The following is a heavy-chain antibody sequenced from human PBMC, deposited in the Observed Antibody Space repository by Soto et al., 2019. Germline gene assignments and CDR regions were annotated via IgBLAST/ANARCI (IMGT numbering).Heavy chain of an antibody. CDR2: INPNSGGT. CDR1: GYTFTGYY. Sequence: ASVKVSCKASGYTFTGYYMHWVRQAPGQGLEWMGWINPNSGGTNYAQKFQGWVTMTRDTSISTAYMELSRLRSDDTAVYYCARGLYYYDISGYQPHAFDIWGQGTMVTVSS. V-gene: IGHV1-2*04. CDR3: ARGLYYYDISGYQPHAFDI. J-gene: IGHJ3*02. D-gene: IGHD3-22*01.